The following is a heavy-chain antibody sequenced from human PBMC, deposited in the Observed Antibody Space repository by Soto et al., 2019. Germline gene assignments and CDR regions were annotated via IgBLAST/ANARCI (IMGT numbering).Heavy chain of an antibody. Sequence: QVQLVQSGAEVKKPGSSVKVSCKASGGTFSNTAFIWVRQAPGQGLEWMGGIIPIFGAPNYAQKFQSRLMISTDAPAGKAYMVLNSLTSEDTAVPYCAAPAASLDTTMLKGLAHWDQVTLGSVSS. CDR1: GGTFSNTA. V-gene: IGHV1-69*01. J-gene: IGHJ4*02. D-gene: IGHD5-18*01. CDR2: IIPIFGAP. CDR3: AAPAASLDTTMLKGLAH.